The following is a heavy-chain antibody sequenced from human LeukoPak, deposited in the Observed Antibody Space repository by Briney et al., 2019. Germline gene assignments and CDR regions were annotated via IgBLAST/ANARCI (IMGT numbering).Heavy chain of an antibody. J-gene: IGHJ4*02. Sequence: GGSLRLSCAASGFTVSSNYMSWVRQAPGKRLEWVSVIHSGGSTYYADSVKGRFTISRDNSKNTLYLQMNSLRAEDTAVYYCARVAAAGPADYWGQGTLVTVSS. CDR3: ARVAAAGPADY. CDR2: IHSGGST. D-gene: IGHD6-13*01. V-gene: IGHV3-66*01. CDR1: GFTVSSNY.